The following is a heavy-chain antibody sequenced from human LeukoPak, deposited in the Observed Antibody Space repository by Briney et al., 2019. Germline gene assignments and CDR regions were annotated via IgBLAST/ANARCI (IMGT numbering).Heavy chain of an antibody. CDR3: ARELAA. CDR2: ISYDGSNK. D-gene: IGHD6-13*01. J-gene: IGHJ4*02. V-gene: IGHV3-30-3*01. Sequence: GGSLRLSCAASGFTFSSYAMHWVRQAPGKGLEWVAVISYDGSNKYYADSVKGRFTISRDNSKSTLYLQMNSLRDEDTAVYYCARELAAWGQGTLVTVSS. CDR1: GFTFSSYA.